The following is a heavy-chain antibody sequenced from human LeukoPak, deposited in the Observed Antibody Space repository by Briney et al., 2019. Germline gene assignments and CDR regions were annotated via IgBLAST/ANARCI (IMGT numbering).Heavy chain of an antibody. CDR3: AKPRHDYYDSSGYYFDY. CDR2: ISYHGTDK. J-gene: IGHJ4*02. V-gene: IGHV3-30*18. CDR1: GFTFSSYG. Sequence: GGSLRLSCAASGFTFSSYGMHWVRQAPGKGLEWVAVISYHGTDKYYVDSLKGRFTISRDNSKNTLYLQIDSLRAEDTAVYYCAKPRHDYYDSSGYYFDYWGQGTLVTVSS. D-gene: IGHD3-22*01.